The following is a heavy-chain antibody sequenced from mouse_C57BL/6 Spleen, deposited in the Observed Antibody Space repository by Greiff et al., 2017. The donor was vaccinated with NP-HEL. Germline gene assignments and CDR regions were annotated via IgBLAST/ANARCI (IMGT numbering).Heavy chain of an antibody. CDR3: ARPLDSSGFDY. CDR2: IHPNSGST. J-gene: IGHJ2*01. CDR1: GYTFTSYW. V-gene: IGHV1-64*01. Sequence: QVQLQQPGAELVKPGASVKLSCKASGYTFTSYWMHWVKQRPGQGLEWIGMIHPNSGSTNYNEKFKSKATLTVDKSSSTAYMQLSSLTSEDSAVYYCARPLDSSGFDYWGQGTTLTVSS. D-gene: IGHD3-2*02.